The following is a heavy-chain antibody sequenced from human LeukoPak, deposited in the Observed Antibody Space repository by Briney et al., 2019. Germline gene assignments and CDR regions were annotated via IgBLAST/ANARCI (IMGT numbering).Heavy chain of an antibody. D-gene: IGHD2-2*02. Sequence: GGSLRLSCAASGFTFSSYVMTWVRQAPGKGLEWVSSISGSGGSTYYADSVKGRFTISRDNSKNTLYLQMNSLRAEDTAVYYCAKDRSIFDYWGQGALVTVSS. J-gene: IGHJ4*02. CDR1: GFTFSSYV. CDR2: ISGSGGST. V-gene: IGHV3-23*01. CDR3: AKDRSIFDY.